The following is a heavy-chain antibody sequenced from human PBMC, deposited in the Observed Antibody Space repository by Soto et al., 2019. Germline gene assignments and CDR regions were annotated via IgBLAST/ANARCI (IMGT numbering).Heavy chain of an antibody. J-gene: IGHJ3*02. V-gene: IGHV4-30-4*01. CDR1: GGSLSRGEYY. CDR3: ARDADYYDSSGYYYPGSCDS. CDR2: IYYSGST. D-gene: IGHD3-22*01. Sequence: TLSLTCPGSGGSLSRGEYYWSWIRPPPGKGLEWIGYIYYSGSTYYNPSLKSRVTISVDTSKNQFSLKLSSVTAADTAVYYCARDADYYDSSGYYYPGSCDSWGQGTMVTVS.